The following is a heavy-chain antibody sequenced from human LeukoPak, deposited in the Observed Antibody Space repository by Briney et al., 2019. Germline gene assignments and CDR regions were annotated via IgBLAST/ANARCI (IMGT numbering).Heavy chain of an antibody. CDR3: AKDAAGYCSSTTCFAFDY. CDR2: ISGSGGST. D-gene: IGHD2-2*01. Sequence: GGSLRLSCAASGFTFSSYAMSWVRQAPGKGREWVSAISGSGGSTYYADSVKGRFTISRDNSKNTLYLQMNSLRAEDTAVYYCAKDAAGYCSSTTCFAFDYWGQGTLVTVSS. J-gene: IGHJ4*02. V-gene: IGHV3-23*01. CDR1: GFTFSSYA.